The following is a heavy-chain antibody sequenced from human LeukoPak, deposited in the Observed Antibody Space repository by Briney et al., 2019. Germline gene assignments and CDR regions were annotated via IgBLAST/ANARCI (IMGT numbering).Heavy chain of an antibody. CDR1: GYTFTSYY. V-gene: IGHV1-46*01. J-gene: IGHJ4*02. CDR3: ARGSSIVLDPY. Sequence: GASVKVSCKASGYTFTSYYMHWVRQAPGQGLEWMGIINPSGGSTAYAQNFQGRVTMTRDTSTSTVYMELSSLRSEDTAVYYCARGSSIVLDPYWGQGTLVTVSS. CDR2: INPSGGST. D-gene: IGHD2/OR15-2a*01.